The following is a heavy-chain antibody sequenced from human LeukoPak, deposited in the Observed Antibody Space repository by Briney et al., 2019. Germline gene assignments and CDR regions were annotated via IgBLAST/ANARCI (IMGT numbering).Heavy chain of an antibody. CDR1: GFTFSSYG. D-gene: IGHD5-18*01. CDR3: AKESDRGYSYVGAFDI. CDR2: ISYDGSNK. Sequence: GGSLRLSCAASGFTFSSYGMHWVRQAPGKGLEWVAVISYDGSNKYYADSVKGRFTISRDNSKNTLYLQMNSLRAEDTAVYYSAKESDRGYSYVGAFDIWGQGTMVTVSS. J-gene: IGHJ3*02. V-gene: IGHV3-30*18.